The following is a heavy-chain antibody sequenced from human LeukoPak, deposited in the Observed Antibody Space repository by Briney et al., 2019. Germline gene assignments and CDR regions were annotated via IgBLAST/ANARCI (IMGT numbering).Heavy chain of an antibody. Sequence: PGGSLRLSCAASGFTFSSYGMSWVRQAPGKGLEWVSAISGSGGSTYYADSVKGRFTISRDNSKNTLYLQMNSLRAEDTAVYYCAKDFSPRYSSGWFFDYWGQGTLVTVSS. D-gene: IGHD6-19*01. V-gene: IGHV3-23*01. CDR1: GFTFSSYG. CDR3: AKDFSPRYSSGWFFDY. J-gene: IGHJ4*02. CDR2: ISGSGGST.